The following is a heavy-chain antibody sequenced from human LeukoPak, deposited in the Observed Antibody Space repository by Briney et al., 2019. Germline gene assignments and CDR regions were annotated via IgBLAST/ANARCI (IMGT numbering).Heavy chain of an antibody. V-gene: IGHV1-18*01. D-gene: IGHD2-2*01. Sequence: ASVKVSCKASGYTFTSYGISWVRQAPGQGLEWMGWISAYNGNTNYAQKLQGRVTMTTDTSTSTAYMELRSLRSDDTAVYYCARAYCSSTSCYRNDAFDIWGQGTMVTVSS. J-gene: IGHJ3*02. CDR3: ARAYCSSTSCYRNDAFDI. CDR2: ISAYNGNT. CDR1: GYTFTSYG.